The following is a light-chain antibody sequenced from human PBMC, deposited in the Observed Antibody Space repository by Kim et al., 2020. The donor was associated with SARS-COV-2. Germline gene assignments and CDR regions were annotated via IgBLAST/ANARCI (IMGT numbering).Light chain of an antibody. CDR3: CSYAGSYTWV. CDR2: DVS. Sequence: GLSVTLSSTGTSSDVGVYNYVSWYQQHPGKAPKLLIYDVSKRPSGVPDRFSGSKSGNTASLTISGLQAEDEADYYCCSYAGSYTWVFGGGTQLTVL. CDR1: SSDVGVYNY. J-gene: IGLJ3*02. V-gene: IGLV2-11*02.